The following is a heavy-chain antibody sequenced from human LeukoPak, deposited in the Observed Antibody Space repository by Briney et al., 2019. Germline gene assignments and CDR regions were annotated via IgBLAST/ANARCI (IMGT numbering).Heavy chain of an antibody. J-gene: IGHJ4*02. CDR3: AKGVGATDY. Sequence: GRSLRLSCAASGFTFNSYAMSWVRQAPGKGLEWVSSISGSGGSTYYADSVKGRFTISRDNSKNTLYLQMNSLRAEDTAVYYCAKGVGATDYWGQGTLVTVSS. CDR1: GFTFNSYA. D-gene: IGHD1-26*01. CDR2: ISGSGGST. V-gene: IGHV3-23*01.